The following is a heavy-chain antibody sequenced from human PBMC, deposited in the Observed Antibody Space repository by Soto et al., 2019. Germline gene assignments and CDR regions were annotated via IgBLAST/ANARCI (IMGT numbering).Heavy chain of an antibody. V-gene: IGHV4-59*01. CDR2: ISYSGST. CDR3: ASSGATANYYNYMHV. CDR1: GCSSSSYD. Sequence: QVQRQESGPGLVKPSETLSLTCTVSGCSSSSYDWSRIRQPPGNGLAWIGYISYSGSTNYNPSLTSRVTISVDTSKNPFTLKRSSVTAADTAVYYCASSGATANYYNYMHVWVKGTTVTVSS. J-gene: IGHJ6*03. D-gene: IGHD5-12*01.